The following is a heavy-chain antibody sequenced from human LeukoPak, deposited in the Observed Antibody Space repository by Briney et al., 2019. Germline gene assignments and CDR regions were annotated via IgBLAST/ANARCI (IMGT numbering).Heavy chain of an antibody. J-gene: IGHJ3*02. D-gene: IGHD4-17*01. CDR2: ISAYNGNT. Sequence: GASVKVSCKASGYTFTSYGISRVRQAPGQGIEWMGWISAYNGNTNYAQKLQGRVTMTTDTSTSTAYMELRSLRSDDTAVYYCARDRVTTSYVFDIWGQGTMVTVSS. V-gene: IGHV1-18*01. CDR1: GYTFTSYG. CDR3: ARDRVTTSYVFDI.